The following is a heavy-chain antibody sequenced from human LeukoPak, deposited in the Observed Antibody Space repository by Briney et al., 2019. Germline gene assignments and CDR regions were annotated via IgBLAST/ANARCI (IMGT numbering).Heavy chain of an antibody. J-gene: IGHJ4*02. CDR2: MHYNGTT. CDR3: ARGGWSLDY. Sequence: SETLSLTCTVSGDAISSHYWTWIREPPGKGLEWGGDMHYNGTTNDNPSLKSRIATSPDTSKNQFSLKLKSVTAADTAVYYCARGGWSLDYWGQGTLVTVSS. CDR1: GDAISSHY. D-gene: IGHD6-19*01. V-gene: IGHV4-59*11.